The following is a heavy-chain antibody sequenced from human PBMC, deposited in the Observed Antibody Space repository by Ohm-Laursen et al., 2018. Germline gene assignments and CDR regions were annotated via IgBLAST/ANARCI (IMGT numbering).Heavy chain of an antibody. J-gene: IGHJ4*02. Sequence: SDTLSLTCTVSGGSISSYYWSWIRQPPGKGLEWIGYIYYSGSTNYNPSLKSRVTISVDTSKNQFSLKLSSVTAADTAVYYCARGGYDFWSGYNRSDFDYWGQGTLVTVSS. CDR3: ARGGYDFWSGYNRSDFDY. V-gene: IGHV4-59*07. D-gene: IGHD3-3*01. CDR2: IYYSGST. CDR1: GGSISSYY.